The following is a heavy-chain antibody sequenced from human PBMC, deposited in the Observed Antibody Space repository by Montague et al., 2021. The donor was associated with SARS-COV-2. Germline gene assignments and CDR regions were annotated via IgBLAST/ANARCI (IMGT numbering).Heavy chain of an antibody. J-gene: IGHJ3*01. D-gene: IGHD4/OR15-4a*01. CDR2: INDSGTA. CDR1: GGSFTVYY. V-gene: IGHV4-34*01. Sequence: SETLSLTCAVYGGSFTVYYWSWLRQSPRRGLEWIAEINDSGTANYNPSLKSRVSISVDTSKNQFTLKLTSVTAADTAMYYCAKEREVVRGARTMVAFDLWGQGTMVTVSS. CDR3: AKEREVVRGARTMVAFDL.